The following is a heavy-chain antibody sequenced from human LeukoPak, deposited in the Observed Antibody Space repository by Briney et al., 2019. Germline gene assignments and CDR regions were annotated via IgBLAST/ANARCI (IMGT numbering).Heavy chain of an antibody. CDR3: ARGSYYGSGSRDY. D-gene: IGHD3-10*01. CDR1: GYTFTSYG. CDR2: INPNSGGT. J-gene: IGHJ4*02. V-gene: IGHV1-2*02. Sequence: ASVKVSCKASGYTFTSYGISWVRQAPGQGLEWMGWINPNSGGTNYAQKFQGRVTMTRDTSISTAYMELSRLRSDDTAVYYCARGSYYGSGSRDYWGQGTLVTASS.